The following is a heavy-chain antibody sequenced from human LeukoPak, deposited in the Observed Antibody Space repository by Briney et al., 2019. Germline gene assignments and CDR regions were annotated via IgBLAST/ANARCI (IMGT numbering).Heavy chain of an antibody. CDR1: GYTFTSYY. D-gene: IGHD3-22*01. V-gene: IGHV1-46*01. CDR3: ARHYYDSSGYAVYAFDI. J-gene: IGHJ3*02. CDR2: INPSGGST. Sequence: ASVKVSCKASGYTFTSYYMHWVRQAPGQGLEWMGIINPSGGSTSYAQKFQGRVTMTRDTSTSTVYMELRSLRSDDTAVYYCARHYYDSSGYAVYAFDIWGQGTMVTVSS.